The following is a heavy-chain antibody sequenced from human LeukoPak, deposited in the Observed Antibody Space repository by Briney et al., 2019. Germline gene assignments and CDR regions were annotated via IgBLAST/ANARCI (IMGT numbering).Heavy chain of an antibody. J-gene: IGHJ4*02. CDR3: ARQSYCSGGSCYSPKIDY. D-gene: IGHD2-15*01. CDR1: GGSISSSSYY. V-gene: IGHV4-39*01. Sequence: SETLSLTCTVSGGSISSSSYYWGWIHQPPGKGLEWIGSIYYSGSTYYNPSLKSRVTISVDTSKNQFSLKLSSVTAADTAVYYCARQSYCSGGSCYSPKIDYWGQGTLVTVSS. CDR2: IYYSGST.